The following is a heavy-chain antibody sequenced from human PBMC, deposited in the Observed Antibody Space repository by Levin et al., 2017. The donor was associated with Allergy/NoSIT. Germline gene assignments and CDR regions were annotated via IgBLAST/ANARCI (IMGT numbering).Heavy chain of an antibody. CDR3: ARDYINAGKKYGVEY. CDR1: GFTFSNYA. Sequence: PGGSLRLSCVASGFTFSNYAMHWVRQAPHKGLEWVAVISYDESNKYYADSLKGRLTISRDNSKNTVFLQMNSLRPDDTGVYYCARDYINAGKKYGVEYWGQGTQVTVSS. V-gene: IGHV3-30*03. D-gene: IGHD1-1*01. CDR2: ISYDESNK. J-gene: IGHJ4*02.